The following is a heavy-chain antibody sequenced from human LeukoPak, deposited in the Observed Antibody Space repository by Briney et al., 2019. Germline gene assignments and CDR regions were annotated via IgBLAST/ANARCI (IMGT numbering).Heavy chain of an antibody. CDR2: INHSGST. CDR3: ARDSIAAAGP. Sequence: SETLSLTCAVYGGSFSGYYWSWIRQPPGKGLEWIGEINHSGSTNYNPSLKSRVTISVDTSKNQFSLKLSPVTAADTAVYYCARDSIAAAGPWGQGTLVTVSS. D-gene: IGHD6-13*01. V-gene: IGHV4-34*01. CDR1: GGSFSGYY. J-gene: IGHJ4*02.